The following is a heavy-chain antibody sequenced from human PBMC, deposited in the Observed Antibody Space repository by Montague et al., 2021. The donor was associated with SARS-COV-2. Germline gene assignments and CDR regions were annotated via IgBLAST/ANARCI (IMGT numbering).Heavy chain of an antibody. CDR2: IHTSGST. V-gene: IGHV4-4*07. J-gene: IGHJ4*02. Sequence: SETLSLTCTVSGGSISSYYWSWIRQSAGKGLEWIGRIHTSGSTDYNPSLNSRVTMSVDTSKNQFSLKLSSVTAADTAVYYCARQHGRGFVVTGFETYFDYWGQGSLVIVSS. CDR3: ARQHGRGFVVTGFETYFDY. D-gene: IGHD2-15*01. CDR1: GGSISSYY.